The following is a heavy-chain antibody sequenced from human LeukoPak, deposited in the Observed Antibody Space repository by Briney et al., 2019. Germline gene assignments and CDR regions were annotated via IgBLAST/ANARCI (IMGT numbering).Heavy chain of an antibody. D-gene: IGHD3-22*01. CDR1: GGTFSSYA. Sequence: ASVKVSCKASGGTFSSYASSWVRQAPGQGLEWMGGLIPIFGTPNYAQKFQGRVTITADESTSTAYMELSSLRSEDTAVYYCARAIYDSSGYYYNPLDAFDIWGQGTMVTVSS. V-gene: IGHV1-69*13. CDR3: ARAIYDSSGYYYNPLDAFDI. J-gene: IGHJ3*02. CDR2: LIPIFGTP.